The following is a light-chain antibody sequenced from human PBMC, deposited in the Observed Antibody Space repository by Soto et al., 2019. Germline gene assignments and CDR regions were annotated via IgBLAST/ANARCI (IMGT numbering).Light chain of an antibody. CDR2: WAS. J-gene: IGKJ2*01. CDR1: QSVLYSSNNKNY. Sequence: DIVMTQSPDSLAVSLGERATINCKSSQSVLYSSNNKNYLAWYKQKPGQPPKLLIYWASIRESGVPDRFSGSGSGTYFTLTISSLQAEDVAIYYCQQYYNNPNTFGQGTKLEIK. V-gene: IGKV4-1*01. CDR3: QQYYNNPNT.